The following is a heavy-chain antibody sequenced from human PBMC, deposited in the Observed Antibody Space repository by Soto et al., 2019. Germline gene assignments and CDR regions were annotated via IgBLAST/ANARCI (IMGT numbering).Heavy chain of an antibody. D-gene: IGHD6-25*01. Sequence: ITLKESGPTLVKPTQTLTLTCTFSGFSLSTSGVGVGWFRQPPGKALEWLALIYWDDDKRYSPSLKSRLTITKSTSKNPVVLTMTIMVPVDTATYYCAPTASIGAGWDYLGQGPLATVSS. J-gene: IGHJ4*02. CDR1: GFSLSTSGVG. V-gene: IGHV2-5*02. CDR3: APTASIGAGWDY. CDR2: IYWDDDK.